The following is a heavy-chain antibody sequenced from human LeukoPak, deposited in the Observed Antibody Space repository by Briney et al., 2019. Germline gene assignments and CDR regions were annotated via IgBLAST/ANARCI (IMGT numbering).Heavy chain of an antibody. V-gene: IGHV4-59*01. J-gene: IGHJ5*02. CDR2: IYYSGST. D-gene: IGHD1-26*01. CDR1: GGSISSYY. Sequence: ASETLSLTCTVSGGSISSYYWSWIRRPPGKGLEWIGYIYYSGSTKYNPSLKSRVTISVDMSKNQSSLKLSSVTAADTAVYYCARGGPVGSWFDPWGQGTLVSVSS. CDR3: ARGGPVGSWFDP.